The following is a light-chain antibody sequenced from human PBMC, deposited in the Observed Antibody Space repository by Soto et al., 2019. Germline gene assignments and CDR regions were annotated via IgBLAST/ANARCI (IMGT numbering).Light chain of an antibody. Sequence: SALTQPASVSGSPGQSITISCTGTSSDVGGYNYVSWYQHHPGKAPKLIIYDVSNRPSGVSIRFSGSKSGNTASLTISGLQPEDEADYHCSSYTTSNTRQIVFGTGTKVTGL. J-gene: IGLJ1*01. CDR1: SSDVGGYNY. CDR2: DVS. CDR3: SSYTTSNTRQIV. V-gene: IGLV2-14*03.